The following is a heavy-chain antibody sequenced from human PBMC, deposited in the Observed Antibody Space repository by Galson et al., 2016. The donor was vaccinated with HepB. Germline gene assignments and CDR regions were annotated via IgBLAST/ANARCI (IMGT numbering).Heavy chain of an antibody. V-gene: IGHV4-61*02. CDR1: GGSIESDDYH. CDR3: ARGEYTYGYFDS. CDR2: VFTSGST. D-gene: IGHD5-18*01. Sequence: TLSLTCTVSGGSIESDDYHWSWIRRPAGKGLEWLGRVFTSGSTNYSPSLKSRATISADTSKNQFSLKLRSVTAADTAVYFCARGEYTYGYFDSWGQGTLVTVSS. J-gene: IGHJ4*02.